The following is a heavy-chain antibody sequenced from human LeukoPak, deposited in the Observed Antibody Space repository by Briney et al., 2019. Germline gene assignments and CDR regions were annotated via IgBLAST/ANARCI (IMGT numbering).Heavy chain of an antibody. V-gene: IGHV3-23*01. CDR2: MSSSDDGR. J-gene: IGHJ4*02. CDR1: GFSFSSYA. D-gene: IGHD2-15*01. Sequence: GGSLRLSCATSGFSFSSYAMSWVRQAPGKGLEWVSAMSSSDDGRYYAASVKGRFTISRDTSRSTLYLQMNSLRAEDAAVYYCAKAPVTSCRGAFCYPFDYWGQGTLVTVSS. CDR3: AKAPVTSCRGAFCYPFDY.